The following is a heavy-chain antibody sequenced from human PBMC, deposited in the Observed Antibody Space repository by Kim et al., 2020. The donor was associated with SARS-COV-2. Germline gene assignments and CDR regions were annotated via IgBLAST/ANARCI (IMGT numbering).Heavy chain of an antibody. Sequence: GGSLRLSCAASGFTFRNYGIYWVRQAPGKWLEWVAVISFDGGKKYYADSVKGRFTLSRDNSKNMVYLQMNSLRPEDTALYFCAKDFREFLASYIYYFYC. J-gene: IGHJ6*01. CDR3: AKDFREFLASYIYYFYC. CDR1: GFTFRNYG. V-gene: IGHV3-30*18. CDR2: ISFDGGKK. D-gene: IGHD3-10*01.